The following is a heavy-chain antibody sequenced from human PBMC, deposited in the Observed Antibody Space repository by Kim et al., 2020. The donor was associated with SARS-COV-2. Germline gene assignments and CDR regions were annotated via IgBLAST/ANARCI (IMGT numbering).Heavy chain of an antibody. J-gene: IGHJ4*02. CDR3: ARVRPEIAAAGHFDY. V-gene: IGHV4-30-2*01. Sequence: PSLKSRVTISVDRSKNQFSLKLSSVTAADTAVYYCARVRPEIAAAGHFDYWGQGTLVTVSS. D-gene: IGHD6-13*01.